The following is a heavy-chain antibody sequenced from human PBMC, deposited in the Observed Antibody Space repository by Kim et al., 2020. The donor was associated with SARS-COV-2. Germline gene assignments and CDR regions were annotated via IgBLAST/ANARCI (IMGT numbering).Heavy chain of an antibody. D-gene: IGHD5-18*01. CDR2: INAGNGNT. V-gene: IGHV1-3*01. CDR1: GYTFTSYA. Sequence: ASVKVSCKASGYTFTSYAMHWVRQAPGQRLEWMGWINAGNGNTKYSQKFQGRVTITRDTSASTAYMELSSLRSEDTAVYYCAREGVPAAIRYSYGLAAFDIWGQGTMVTVSS. J-gene: IGHJ3*02. CDR3: AREGVPAAIRYSYGLAAFDI.